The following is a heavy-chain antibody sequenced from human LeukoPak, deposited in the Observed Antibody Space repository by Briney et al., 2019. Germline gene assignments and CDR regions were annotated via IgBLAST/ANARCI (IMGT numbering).Heavy chain of an antibody. CDR1: GFSSSSFE. V-gene: IGHV3-23*01. J-gene: IGHJ4*02. CDR3: AKFIYYYDSSGYHDY. D-gene: IGHD3-22*01. Sequence: PGGSLRLSCAASGFSSSSFEMNWVRQAPGKGLEWVSAISGSGGSTYYADSVKGRFTISRDNSKNTLYLQMNSLRAEDTAVYYCAKFIYYYDSSGYHDYWGQGTLVTVSS. CDR2: ISGSGGST.